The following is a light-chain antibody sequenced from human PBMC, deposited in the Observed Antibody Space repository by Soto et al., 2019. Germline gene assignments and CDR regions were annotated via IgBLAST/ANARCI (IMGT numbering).Light chain of an antibody. Sequence: QAVVTQEPSLTVSPGGTVTLTWGSSTGAVTNGHYPYWFQQKPGQAPRTLIYDTTNRHSWTPARFSGSLLGGKAALTLSGAQPEDEAEYYCLLPYNGPSVFGSGTKVTVL. CDR3: LLPYNGPSV. CDR2: DTT. J-gene: IGLJ1*01. V-gene: IGLV7-46*01. CDR1: TGAVTNGHY.